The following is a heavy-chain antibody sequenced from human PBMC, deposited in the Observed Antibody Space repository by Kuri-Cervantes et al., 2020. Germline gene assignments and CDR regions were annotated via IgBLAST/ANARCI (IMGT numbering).Heavy chain of an antibody. Sequence: GESLKISCAASGFTFDDYGMSWVRQAPGKGLEWVSGINWNGGSTGYADSVKGRFTISRDNAKNSLYLQMNSLRSEDTAVYYCARPMDRRSSSWYVGLDYWGQGTLVTVSS. CDR1: GFTFDDYG. D-gene: IGHD6-13*01. CDR3: ARPMDRRSSSWYVGLDY. J-gene: IGHJ4*02. CDR2: INWNGGST. V-gene: IGHV3-20*04.